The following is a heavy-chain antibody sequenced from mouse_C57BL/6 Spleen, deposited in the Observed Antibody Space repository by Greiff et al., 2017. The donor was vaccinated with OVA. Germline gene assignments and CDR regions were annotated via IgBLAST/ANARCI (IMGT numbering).Heavy chain of an antibody. CDR2: ISNGGGST. Sequence: EVNLVESGGGLVQPGGSLKLSCAASGFTFSDYYMYWVRQTPEKRLEWVAYISNGGGSTYYPDTVKGRFTISRDNAKNTLYLQMSRLKSEDTAMYYCARHDDYGAMDYWGQGTSVTVSS. D-gene: IGHD2-4*01. J-gene: IGHJ4*01. CDR1: GFTFSDYY. V-gene: IGHV5-12*01. CDR3: ARHDDYGAMDY.